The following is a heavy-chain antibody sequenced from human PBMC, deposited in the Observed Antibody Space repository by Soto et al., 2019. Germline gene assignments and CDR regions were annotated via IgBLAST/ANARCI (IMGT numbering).Heavy chain of an antibody. D-gene: IGHD3-10*01. J-gene: IGHJ4*02. Sequence: QVQLVESGGGVVQPGRSLRLSCAASGLTFSNYGMHWVRQAPGKGLEWVAVTWSDGSNKYYADPVKGRFTISRDNAKNTLSLQMNSLRADATAVYYCAIGGFTFDTWGQGTLVTVSS. V-gene: IGHV3-33*01. CDR2: TWSDGSNK. CDR1: GLTFSNYG. CDR3: AIGGFTFDT.